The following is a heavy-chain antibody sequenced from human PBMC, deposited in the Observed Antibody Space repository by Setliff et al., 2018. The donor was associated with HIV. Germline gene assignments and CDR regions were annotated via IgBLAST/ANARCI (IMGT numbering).Heavy chain of an antibody. V-gene: IGHV4-34*01. Sequence: PSETLSLTCAVYGGSFGDQFWNWIRQSPGKGLEWIGEIHHGGGTKYNPSLKSRVTVSLDMSKNQFSLKLNSVTAADTGVYYCAAFDSGRDVWGQGTLVTVSS. J-gene: IGHJ4*02. CDR1: GGSFGDQF. CDR2: IHHGGGT. D-gene: IGHD6-19*01. CDR3: AAFDSGRDV.